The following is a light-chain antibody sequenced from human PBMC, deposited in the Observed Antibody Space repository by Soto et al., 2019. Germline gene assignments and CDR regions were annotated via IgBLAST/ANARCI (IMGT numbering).Light chain of an antibody. J-gene: IGKJ1*01. CDR2: GTS. V-gene: IGKV3-20*01. CDR3: QQYGRTPRT. CDR1: QSVASY. Sequence: EPVLTQSPGTLSLSPGERATLSCRASQSVASYLAWYQQKPGQAPRLLIYGTSSRATGVPDRFSGSGSGTDFTLTISRLEPEDFAVYYCQQYGRTPRTFGQGTKVDI.